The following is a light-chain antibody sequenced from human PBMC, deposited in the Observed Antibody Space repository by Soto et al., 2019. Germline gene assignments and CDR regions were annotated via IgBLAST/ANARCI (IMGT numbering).Light chain of an antibody. CDR2: GVS. Sequence: EVVMTQSPATLSVSPGERATLSCRASQCVSSNFLAWYQQKPGQAPRLLIYGVSIRATGIPARFSGSGSGTEFTLTISSLQSEDFAVYYCQQYSAWPLTFGGGTKVEI. CDR1: QCVSSN. CDR3: QQYSAWPLT. V-gene: IGKV3-15*01. J-gene: IGKJ4*01.